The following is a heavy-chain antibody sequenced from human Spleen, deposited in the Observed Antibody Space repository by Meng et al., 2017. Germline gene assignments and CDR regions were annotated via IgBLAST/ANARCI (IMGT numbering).Heavy chain of an antibody. CDR3: APGYSNGWRFDY. D-gene: IGHD6-19*01. CDR2: INSDGSST. Sequence: GGSLRLSCAASGFTFSSYWMHWVRQAPGKGLVWVSRINSDGSSTSYADSVKGRFTISRDNAKNLLYLQMNSLRVEDTAVYYCAPGYSNGWRFDYWGQGTLVTVSS. CDR1: GFTFSSYW. J-gene: IGHJ4*02. V-gene: IGHV3-74*01.